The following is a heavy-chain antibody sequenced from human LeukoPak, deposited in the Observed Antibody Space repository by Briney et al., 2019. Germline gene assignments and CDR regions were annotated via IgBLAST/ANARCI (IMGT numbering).Heavy chain of an antibody. J-gene: IGHJ4*02. CDR2: MNWNGGST. Sequence: GGSLTLSCAASAFTFDDYGMSWVRQAPGKGLDWVSGMNWNGGSTGYADSERGRFTISRDNPKNSLYIRMNTLSADATALSYCARYQTWIKIWFFDYWGQGTLVTVSS. D-gene: IGHD5-18*01. CDR3: ARYQTWIKIWFFDY. CDR1: AFTFDDYG. V-gene: IGHV3-20*04.